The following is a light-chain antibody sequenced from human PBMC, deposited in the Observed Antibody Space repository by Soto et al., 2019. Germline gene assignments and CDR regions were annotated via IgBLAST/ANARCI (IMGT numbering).Light chain of an antibody. CDR1: SSNIGSNT. CDR3: AAWDNRLNGSV. Sequence: QSVLTQPPSASGTPGQRVTISCSGSSSNIGSNTVNWYQQLPGTAPKLLIHSNNQRPSGVPDRFSDSKSGTSASLAISGLQSEDEADYYCAAWDNRLNGSVFGGGTQLTVL. V-gene: IGLV1-44*01. J-gene: IGLJ2*01. CDR2: SNN.